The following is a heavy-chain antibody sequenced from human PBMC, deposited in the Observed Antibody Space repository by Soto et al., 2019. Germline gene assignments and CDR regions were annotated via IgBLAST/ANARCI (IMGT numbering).Heavy chain of an antibody. CDR2: IYWDDDK. V-gene: IGHV2-5*02. CDR1: GFSLSTSGVG. J-gene: IGHJ5*02. D-gene: IGHD2-15*01. Sequence: QITLKESGPTLVKPTQTLTLTCTLSGFSLSTSGVGVGWIRQPPGKALEWLTLIYWDDDKRYSPSLKSRLTITKDTSKNQVVLTMTNMDPVDTATYYCALRRGYCSGGSCYSIWFDPWGQRTLVTVSS. CDR3: ALRRGYCSGGSCYSIWFDP.